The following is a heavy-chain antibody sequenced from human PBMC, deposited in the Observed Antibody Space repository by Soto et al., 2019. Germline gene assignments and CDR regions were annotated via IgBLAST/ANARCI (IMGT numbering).Heavy chain of an antibody. CDR2: IWYDGSNK. V-gene: IGHV3-33*01. CDR3: ASALETGDY. Sequence: QVQLVESGGGVVQPGRSLRLSCVASGFTFSNYGMHWVRQAPGKGPEWVAVIWYDGSNKDYADSVKGRFTISRDNSRNTLYLQMSSLRAEDTAVYYCASALETGDYWGQGTLVTVS. J-gene: IGHJ4*02. D-gene: IGHD3-10*01. CDR1: GFTFSNYG.